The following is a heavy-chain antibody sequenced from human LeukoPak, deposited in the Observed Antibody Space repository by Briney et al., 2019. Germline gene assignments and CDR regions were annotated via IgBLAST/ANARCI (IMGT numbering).Heavy chain of an antibody. D-gene: IGHD3-16*01. CDR1: GGSISSGGYY. J-gene: IGHJ3*02. CDR2: IYYSGST. V-gene: IGHV4-31*03. CDR3: ATAATGDDAFDI. Sequence: SQTLSLTCTVSGGSISSGGYYWSWIRQHPRKGLEWIGYIYYSGSTYYNPSLKSRVTISVDTSKNQFSLKLSSVTAADTAVYYCATAATGDDAFDIWGQGTMVSVSS.